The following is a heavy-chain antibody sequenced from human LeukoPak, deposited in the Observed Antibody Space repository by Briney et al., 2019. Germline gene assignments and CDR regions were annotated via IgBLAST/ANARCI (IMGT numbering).Heavy chain of an antibody. D-gene: IGHD3-22*01. CDR2: IYYSGST. Sequence: PSETLSLTCTVSGGSISSYYWSWIRQPPGKGLEWIGYIYYSGSTNYNPSLKSRVTISVDTSKNQFSLKLSSVTAADTAVYYCARLDSSGYYRTWGQGTLVTVSS. V-gene: IGHV4-59*01. J-gene: IGHJ5*02. CDR3: ARLDSSGYYRT. CDR1: GGSISSYY.